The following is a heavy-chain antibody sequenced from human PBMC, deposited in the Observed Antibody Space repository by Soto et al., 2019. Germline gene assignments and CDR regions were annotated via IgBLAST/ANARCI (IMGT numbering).Heavy chain of an antibody. V-gene: IGHV3-23*01. CDR2: ISANGGLI. J-gene: IGHJ4*02. D-gene: IGHD2-8*02. CDR3: AQKYYDSTGGVY. Sequence: EVQLLESGGGLVQPGGSLRLSCAASGFTFSSYAFSWVRHAPGKGLEWVSLISANGGLIKYADSVKGRFTISRDNSKNTVSLQMNSLRAEDTAVYYCAQKYYDSTGGVYWGLGTLVTVSS. CDR1: GFTFSSYA.